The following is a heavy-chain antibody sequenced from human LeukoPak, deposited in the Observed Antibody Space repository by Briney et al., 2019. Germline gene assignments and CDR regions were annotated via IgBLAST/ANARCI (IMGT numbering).Heavy chain of an antibody. J-gene: IGHJ3*02. Sequence: GGSLRLSCAASGFTFSSYEMNWVRQAPGKGLEWVSYISSSGSTKYYADSVKGRFTISRDNAKNSLYLQMNSLRAEDTAVYYCARARRADLRFGEAFRHTKAARAFDIWGQGTMVTVSS. CDR3: ARARRADLRFGEAFRHTKAARAFDI. D-gene: IGHD3-10*01. V-gene: IGHV3-48*03. CDR2: ISSSGSTK. CDR1: GFTFSSYE.